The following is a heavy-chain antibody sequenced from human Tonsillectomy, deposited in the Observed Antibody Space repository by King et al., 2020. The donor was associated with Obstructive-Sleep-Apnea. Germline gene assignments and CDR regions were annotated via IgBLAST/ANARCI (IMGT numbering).Heavy chain of an antibody. D-gene: IGHD2-2*01. CDR2: IWYDGSTK. CDR1: GFTFSSFA. V-gene: IGHV3-33*01. J-gene: IGHJ3*02. Sequence: VQLVESGGGVVQPGRSLRLSCAASGFTFSSFAMHWVRQGPGKGLEWGAVIWYDGSTKFYADSVKGRFTISRDNSKNTLYLQINTLRAEDTAIYYCARVSMGGCSSTSCGAFDIWGQGTMVTVSS. CDR3: ARVSMGGCSSTSCGAFDI.